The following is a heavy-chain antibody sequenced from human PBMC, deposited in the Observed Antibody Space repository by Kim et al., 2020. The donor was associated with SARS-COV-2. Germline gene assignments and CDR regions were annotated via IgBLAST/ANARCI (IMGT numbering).Heavy chain of an antibody. CDR1: GGVITDSSFI. J-gene: IGHJ4*02. CDR2: VFHNGDT. Sequence: SETLSLTCSVSGGVITDSSFIWGWIRQPPGKGLEWIGSVFHNGDTYYKPSLKSRVTMSVDTSKNEFSLILNSVTAADTAAYYCARIRRFADYFDYWGQGTLVTVSS. D-gene: IGHD3-10*01. V-gene: IGHV4-39*01. CDR3: ARIRRFADYFDY.